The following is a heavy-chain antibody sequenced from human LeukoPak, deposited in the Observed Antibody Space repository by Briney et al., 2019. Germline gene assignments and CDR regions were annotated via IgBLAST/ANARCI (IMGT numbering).Heavy chain of an antibody. CDR2: ISGSGGST. CDR1: GFTFSSYA. CDR3: ANNGGVAVTGSFDY. D-gene: IGHD6-19*01. J-gene: IGHJ4*02. Sequence: GGSLRLSCAASGFTFSSYAMSWVRQAPGKGLEWVSTISGSGGSTYYADSVKGRFTISRDNSKNTLYLQMNSLRAEDTAVYYCANNGGVAVTGSFDYWGQGTLVTVSS. V-gene: IGHV3-23*01.